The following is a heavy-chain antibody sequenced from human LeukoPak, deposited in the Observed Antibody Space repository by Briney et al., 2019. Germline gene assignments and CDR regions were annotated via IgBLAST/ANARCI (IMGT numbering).Heavy chain of an antibody. D-gene: IGHD6-6*01. CDR1: GGSFNDYY. Sequence: SETLSLTCAVYGGSFNDYYWSWIRQSPGTGLEWIGEINHGGSTNYNPSLKSRVTISVDTSKNQFSLRLTTVTAADTAVYYCARDSNLEYSSSRGLGRWGQGTLVTVSS. CDR2: INHGGST. CDR3: ARDSNLEYSSSRGLGR. J-gene: IGHJ4*02. V-gene: IGHV4-34*01.